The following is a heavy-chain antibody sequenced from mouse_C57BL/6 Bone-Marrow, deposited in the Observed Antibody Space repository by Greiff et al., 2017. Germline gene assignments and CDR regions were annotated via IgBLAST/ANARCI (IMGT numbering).Heavy chain of an antibody. V-gene: IGHV14-4*01. Sequence: EVKVVESGAELVRPGDSVKLSCTASGFNIKDDYMHWVKQRPEQGLEWIGWIDPENGDTEYASKFQGKATITADTSSNTAYLQLSSLTSEDTAVYYCTTQEDYFDYWGQGTTLTVSS. CDR2: IDPENGDT. J-gene: IGHJ2*01. CDR1: GFNIKDDY. CDR3: TTQEDYFDY.